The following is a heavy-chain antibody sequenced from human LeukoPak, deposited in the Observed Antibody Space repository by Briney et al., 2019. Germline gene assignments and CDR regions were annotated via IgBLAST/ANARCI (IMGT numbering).Heavy chain of an antibody. CDR3: ARDKTGRGDYEGY. V-gene: IGHV1-18*01. D-gene: IGHD4-17*01. CDR2: ISAYIGNT. CDR1: GYTFTSYG. Sequence: GSSVKVSCKASGYTFTSYGISWVRQAPGQGLEWMGGISAYIGNTNYAQKLQGRVTMNTETSTSPDSMDLRSLRSDDTAVYYCARDKTGRGDYEGYWGQGTLVTVSS. J-gene: IGHJ4*02.